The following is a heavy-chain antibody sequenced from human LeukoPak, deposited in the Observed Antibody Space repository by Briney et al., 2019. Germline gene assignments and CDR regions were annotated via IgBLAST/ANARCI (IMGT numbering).Heavy chain of an antibody. Sequence: GGSLRLSCAASGFTFSDYYMSWIRQAPGKGLEWVSYISSSGSTIYYADSVKGRFTISRDNAKNSLYLQMNSLRAEDTAVYYCARVKVLPAASDGFDDWGQGTLVTVSS. CDR1: GFTFSDYY. CDR2: ISSSGSTI. V-gene: IGHV3-11*04. D-gene: IGHD2-2*01. J-gene: IGHJ4*02. CDR3: ARVKVLPAASDGFDD.